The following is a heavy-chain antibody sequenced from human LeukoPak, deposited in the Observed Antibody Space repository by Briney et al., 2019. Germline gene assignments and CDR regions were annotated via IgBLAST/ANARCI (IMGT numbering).Heavy chain of an antibody. CDR2: IKRDGSEK. V-gene: IGHV3-7*01. CDR1: GLACGRYW. CDR3: ARDDCSSISCYHNWFDP. D-gene: IGHD2-2*01. J-gene: IGHJ5*02. Sequence: GGSLTLSCRASGLACGRYWVSGVPQAPGKGLEWVANIKRDGSEKYYVDSVKGRFTISRDNDKNSLYLQMNRLRAEDTAVYYCARDDCSSISCYHNWFDPWGQGTLVTVSS.